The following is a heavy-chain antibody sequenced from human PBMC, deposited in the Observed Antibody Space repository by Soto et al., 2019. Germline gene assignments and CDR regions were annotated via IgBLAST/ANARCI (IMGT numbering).Heavy chain of an antibody. CDR1: GGSISSGGYY. CDR3: ARNEATAMVSVPHAFDI. CDR2: IYYSGST. D-gene: IGHD5-18*01. Sequence: QVQLQESGPGLVKPSQTLSLTCTVSGGSISSGGYYWSWIRQHPGKGLEWIGYIYYSGSTYYNPSLKSRFTVSVDTSKNQFSLKLSSVTAADTAVYYCARNEATAMVSVPHAFDIWGQGTMVTVSS. J-gene: IGHJ3*02. V-gene: IGHV4-31*03.